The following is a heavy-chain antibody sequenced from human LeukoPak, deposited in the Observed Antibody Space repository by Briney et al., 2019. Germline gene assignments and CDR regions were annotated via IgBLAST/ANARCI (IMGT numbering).Heavy chain of an antibody. J-gene: IGHJ5*02. CDR2: INHSGST. V-gene: IGHV4-34*01. D-gene: IGHD5-18*01. CDR1: GGSISSYY. CDR3: ARRPGYSYGYGNWFDP. Sequence: SETLSLTCTVSGGSISSYYWSWIRQPPGKGLEWIGEINHSGSTNYNPSLKSRVTISVDTSKNQFSLKLSSVTAADTAVYYCARRPGYSYGYGNWFDPWGQGTLVTVSS.